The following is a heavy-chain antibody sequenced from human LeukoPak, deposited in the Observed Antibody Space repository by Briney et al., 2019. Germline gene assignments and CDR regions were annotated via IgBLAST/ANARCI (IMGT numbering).Heavy chain of an antibody. V-gene: IGHV3-53*01. CDR3: ASEEWPF. Sequence: GGSLRLSCAASGFTVSNNFMGWVRQAPGKGLDWVSIIYSSGSTYYADSVKGRFTISRDNSKNTLYLQMNSLRAEDTAVYYCASEEWPFWGQGTLVTVSS. J-gene: IGHJ4*02. CDR1: GFTVSNNF. D-gene: IGHD3-3*01. CDR2: IYSSGST.